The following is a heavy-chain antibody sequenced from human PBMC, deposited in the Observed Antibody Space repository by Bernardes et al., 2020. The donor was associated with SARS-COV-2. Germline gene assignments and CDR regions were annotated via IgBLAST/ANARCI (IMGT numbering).Heavy chain of an antibody. CDR1: GYTLTELS. CDR2: FDPEDGET. CDR3: ATTSPGPGVSVWFDP. V-gene: IGHV1-24*01. J-gene: IGHJ5*02. D-gene: IGHD2-8*01. Sequence: ASVKVSCKVSGYTLTELSMHWVRQAPGKGLEWMGGFDPEDGETIYAQKFQGRVTMTEDTSTDTAYMELSSLRSEDTAVYYCATTSPGPGVSVWFDPWGQGTLVSVSS.